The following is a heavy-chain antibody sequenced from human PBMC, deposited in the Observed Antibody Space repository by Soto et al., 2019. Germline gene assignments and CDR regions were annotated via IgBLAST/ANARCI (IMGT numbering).Heavy chain of an antibody. CDR2: INAGNGNT. CDR3: ARGDWWLFDY. J-gene: IGHJ4*02. CDR1: GYTFTSYA. D-gene: IGHD2-8*02. Sequence: QVQLVQSGAEEKKPGASVKVSCKASGYTFTSYAIHWVRQAPGQRLEWMGWINAGNGNTKYSQKFQGIVTITRDTSASTAYMGLSSMKSDDTAVYYCARGDWWLFDYWGQGTLVTGSS. V-gene: IGHV1-3*05.